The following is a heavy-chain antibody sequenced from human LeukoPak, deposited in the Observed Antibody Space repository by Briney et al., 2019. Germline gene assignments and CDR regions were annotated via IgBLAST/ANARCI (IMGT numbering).Heavy chain of an antibody. CDR3: AKSVTTVTTYFDY. D-gene: IGHD4-17*01. CDR2: ISSNGATT. CDR1: GFTFNRFY. V-gene: IGHV3-64*04. Sequence: GGSLRLSCSASGFTFNRFYLHWVRQAPGKGLEFVSHISSNGATTYYADSVKGRFTISRDTSKNTLFLQMNNLRAEDTAVFYCAKSVTTVTTYFDYWGQGALVTVTS. J-gene: IGHJ4*02.